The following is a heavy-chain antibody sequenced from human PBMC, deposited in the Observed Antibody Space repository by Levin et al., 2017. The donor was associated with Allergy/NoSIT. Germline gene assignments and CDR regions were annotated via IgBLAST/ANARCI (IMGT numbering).Heavy chain of an antibody. J-gene: IGHJ4*02. V-gene: IGHV4-30-2*01. CDR1: GGSISSGGYS. Sequence: RSQTLSLTCAVSGGSISSGGYSWSWIRQPPGKGLEWIGNIYLSGSTYYNPSLKSRVTISVDRPKNQFSLNLSSVTAADTAVYYCARVAGYSYGYYFDYWGQGTLVTVSS. CDR2: IYLSGST. D-gene: IGHD5-18*01. CDR3: ARVAGYSYGYYFDY.